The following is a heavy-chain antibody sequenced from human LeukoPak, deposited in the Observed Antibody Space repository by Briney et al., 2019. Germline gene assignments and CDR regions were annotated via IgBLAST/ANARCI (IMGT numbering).Heavy chain of an antibody. D-gene: IGHD3-10*01. Sequence: SETLSLTCTVSGGSIRSSYYYWGWIRQPPGKGLEWIGSIYDSGSTYYNPSLKSRVTISVDTSKNQFSLKLSSVTAADTAVYYCARGPPMVRGVIGGSVTDVSDVWGQGTTVTVSS. CDR3: ARGPPMVRGVIGGSVTDVSDV. V-gene: IGHV4-39*01. J-gene: IGHJ6*02. CDR2: IYDSGST. CDR1: GGSIRSSYYY.